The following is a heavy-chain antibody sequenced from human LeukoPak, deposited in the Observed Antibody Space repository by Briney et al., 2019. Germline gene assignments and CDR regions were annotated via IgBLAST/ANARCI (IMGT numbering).Heavy chain of an antibody. J-gene: IGHJ4*02. CDR1: GFTFSSYD. CDR3: ARAARDGDFDY. V-gene: IGHV3-13*01. CDR2: IGTAGDT. Sequence: GGSLRLSCAASGFTFSSYDMHWVRQATGKGLELVSAIGTAGDTYYPGSVKGRFTISRENAKNSLYLQMNSLRAGDTAVYYCARAARDGDFDYWGQGTLVTVSS. D-gene: IGHD3-16*01.